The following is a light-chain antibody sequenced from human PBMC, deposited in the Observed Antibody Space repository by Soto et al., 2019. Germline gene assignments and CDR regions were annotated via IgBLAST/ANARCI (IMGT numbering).Light chain of an antibody. Sequence: IAITQSPLSLHVTPGEGGCNSCRXXXXLLHSNGYNYLDWYLQKPGPSPQLLIYLGSNRSSGVPDRFSGSGSGTDFTLKISRVEAEDVGVYYCLQALQTSWTFGQGTKVDIK. CDR1: XXLLHSNGYNY. CDR3: LQALQTSWT. CDR2: LGS. V-gene: IGKV2-28*01. J-gene: IGKJ1*01.